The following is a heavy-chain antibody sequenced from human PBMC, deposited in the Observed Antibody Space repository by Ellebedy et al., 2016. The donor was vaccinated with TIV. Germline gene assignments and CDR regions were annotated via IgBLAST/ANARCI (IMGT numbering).Heavy chain of an antibody. CDR1: EFTFSTYA. D-gene: IGHD3-10*01. CDR3: AKDLGFYGSGSHY. J-gene: IGHJ4*02. CDR2: ISYDGSNR. Sequence: PGGSLRLSCAASEFTFSTYAMHWVRQAPGKGLEWVAFISYDGSNRYYADPVKGRFTISRDNSNNTLYLQMNSLRAEDMAVYYCAKDLGFYGSGSHYWGQGTLVTVSS. V-gene: IGHV3-30*18.